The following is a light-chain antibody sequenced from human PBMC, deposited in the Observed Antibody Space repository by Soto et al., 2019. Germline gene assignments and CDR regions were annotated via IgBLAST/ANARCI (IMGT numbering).Light chain of an antibody. J-gene: IGKJ2*01. CDR1: QSVSSSS. CDR2: GAS. V-gene: IGKV3-20*01. CDR3: QQYGSSLYT. Sequence: EILLTQSPGTLSLSPGERATLSCRASQSVSSSSLAWYQQQPGPAPRLLIYGASSRATGIPDRFSGSGSGTDFTLTISRLEPEDFAEFYCQQYGSSLYTFGQGTKLEIK.